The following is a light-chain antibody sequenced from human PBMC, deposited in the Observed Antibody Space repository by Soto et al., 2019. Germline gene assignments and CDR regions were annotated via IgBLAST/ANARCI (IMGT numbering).Light chain of an antibody. V-gene: IGKV3-20*01. CDR1: QSVSSSH. CDR3: QQYGSSGT. Sequence: EIVLTQSPATLSLSPGERATLSCRASQSVSSSHLAWYQQKPGQAPRLLIYDASNRATGIPARFSGSGSGTDFTLTISRLEPEDFAVYYCQQYGSSGTFGQGTKVDIK. CDR2: DAS. J-gene: IGKJ1*01.